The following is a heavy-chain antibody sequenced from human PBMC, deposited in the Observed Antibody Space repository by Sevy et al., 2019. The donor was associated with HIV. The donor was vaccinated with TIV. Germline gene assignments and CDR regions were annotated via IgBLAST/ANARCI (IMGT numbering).Heavy chain of an antibody. CDR1: GFTFSNYA. Sequence: GGSLRLSCAASGFTFSNYAMSWVRQAPGKGLEWVSSIRISGGNTYYADSVKGRFTISRDNSKNTLYLQMNSLRAEDTAVYYCAKEWTQLSDWYGELDYWGQGSLVTVSS. CDR3: AKEWTQLSDWYGELDY. CDR2: IRISGGNT. D-gene: IGHD6-19*01. V-gene: IGHV3-23*01. J-gene: IGHJ4*02.